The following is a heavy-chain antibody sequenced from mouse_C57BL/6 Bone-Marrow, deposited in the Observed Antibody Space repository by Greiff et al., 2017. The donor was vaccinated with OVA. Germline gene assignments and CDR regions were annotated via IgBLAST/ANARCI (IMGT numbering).Heavy chain of an antibody. CDR2: IDPSDSYT. V-gene: IGHV1-59*01. D-gene: IGHD2-1*01. CDR1: GYTFTSYW. CDR3: AREEELYYGTWYFDV. J-gene: IGHJ1*03. Sequence: VQLQQPGAELVRPGTSVKLSCKASGYTFTSYWMHWVKQRPGQGLEWIGVIDPSDSYTNYNQKFKGKATLTVDTSSSTAYMQLSSLTSEDSAVYYCAREEELYYGTWYFDVWGTGTTVTVSS.